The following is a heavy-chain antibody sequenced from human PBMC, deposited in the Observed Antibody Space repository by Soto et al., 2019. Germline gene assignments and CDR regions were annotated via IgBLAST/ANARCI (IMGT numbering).Heavy chain of an antibody. CDR1: GFTFSSYA. D-gene: IGHD3-16*02. CDR3: ARVENDYVWGSYRYTDGPFDY. Sequence: PGGSLRLSCAASGFTFSSYAMSWVRQAPGKGQEWVSAISGSGGSTYYADSVKGRFTISRDNSKNTLYLQMNSLRAEDTAVYYCARVENDYVWGSYRYTDGPFDYWGQGSLVTVSS. V-gene: IGHV3-23*01. CDR2: ISGSGGST. J-gene: IGHJ4*02.